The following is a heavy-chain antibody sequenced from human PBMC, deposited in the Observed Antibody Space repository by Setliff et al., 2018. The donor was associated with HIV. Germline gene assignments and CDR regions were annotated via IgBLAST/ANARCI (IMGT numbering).Heavy chain of an antibody. CDR2: IYYSGST. D-gene: IGHD3-16*01. V-gene: IGHV4-59*01. Sequence: PSETLSLTCTVSGGSISSYYWRWIRQPPGKGLEWIGYIYYSGSTNYNPSLKSRLTISVDTSKNQFSLKLSSVTAADTAVYSCAREKGGDAAQDAFAIWGQETMVAVSS. CDR1: GGSISSYY. J-gene: IGHJ3*02. CDR3: AREKGGDAAQDAFAI.